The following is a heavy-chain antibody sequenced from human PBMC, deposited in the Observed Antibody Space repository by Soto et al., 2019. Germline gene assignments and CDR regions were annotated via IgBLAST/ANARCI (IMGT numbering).Heavy chain of an antibody. V-gene: IGHV1-18*01. Sequence: ASVKVSCKASGYTFTSYGISWVRQAPGQGLEWMGWISAYNGNTNYAQKLQGRVTMTTDTSTSTAYMELRSLRSDDTAVYCCARDWLGYCSGGSCPPGPYWGQGTLVTVSS. CDR1: GYTFTSYG. J-gene: IGHJ4*02. CDR2: ISAYNGNT. CDR3: ARDWLGYCSGGSCPPGPY. D-gene: IGHD2-15*01.